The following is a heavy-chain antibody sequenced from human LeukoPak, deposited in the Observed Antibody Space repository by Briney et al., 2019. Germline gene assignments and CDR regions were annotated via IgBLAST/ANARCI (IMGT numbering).Heavy chain of an antibody. CDR2: IKQDGSEK. CDR3: ARGPVSSGWYGNY. D-gene: IGHD6-13*01. V-gene: IGHV3-7*04. J-gene: IGHJ4*02. Sequence: GGSLRLSCEASGFTFSNYWMSWVRQAPAKGLEWVANIKQDGSEKYFVGSVMGRFTISRDNAKNSLYLQMNSLTAEDTAVYYCARGPVSSGWYGNYWGQGTLVTVSS. CDR1: GFTFSNYW.